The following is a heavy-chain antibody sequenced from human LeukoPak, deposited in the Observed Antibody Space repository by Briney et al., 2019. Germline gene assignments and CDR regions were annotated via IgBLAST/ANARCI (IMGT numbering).Heavy chain of an antibody. Sequence: PSETLSLTCAVSGGSISSGGYSWSWIRQPPGKGLEWIGYIYHSGSTYYNPSLKSRVTISVDRSKNQFSLKLSSVTAADTAVYYCARKGGFHAGIYDSSGYGLDYWGQGTLVTVSS. CDR1: GGSISSGGYS. CDR3: ARKGGFHAGIYDSSGYGLDY. CDR2: IYHSGST. D-gene: IGHD3-22*01. J-gene: IGHJ4*02. V-gene: IGHV4-30-2*01.